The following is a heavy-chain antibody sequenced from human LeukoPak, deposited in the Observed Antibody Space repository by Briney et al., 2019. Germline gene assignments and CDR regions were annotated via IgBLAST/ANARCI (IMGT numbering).Heavy chain of an antibody. J-gene: IGHJ4*02. D-gene: IGHD6-19*01. CDR3: ATKQWLAPPPDS. CDR2: INTDGTVT. Sequence: GGSLRLSCAASGFTFSKYWMLWVRQAPGKGLESVSRINTDGTVTTYADSVKGRFTVSRDNADNTMFLQMNSVGDEGTAVYYCATKQWLAPPPDSWGQGTPVNVSS. V-gene: IGHV3-74*01. CDR1: GFTFSKYW.